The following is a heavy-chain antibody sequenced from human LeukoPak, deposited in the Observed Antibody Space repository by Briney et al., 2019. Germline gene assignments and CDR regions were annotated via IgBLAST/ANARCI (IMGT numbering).Heavy chain of an antibody. CDR1: GFTFSSNW. Sequence: GGSLRLSCAASGFTFSSNWMHWVRQAPGKGLVWVARINTDGSFTSHADSVKGRFTISRDNAKNTLYLQMNSLRAEDTAVYYCAREGSGPGYYFDFWGQGALVTVSS. CDR3: AREGSGPGYYFDF. V-gene: IGHV3-74*01. D-gene: IGHD3-10*01. CDR2: INTDGSFT. J-gene: IGHJ4*02.